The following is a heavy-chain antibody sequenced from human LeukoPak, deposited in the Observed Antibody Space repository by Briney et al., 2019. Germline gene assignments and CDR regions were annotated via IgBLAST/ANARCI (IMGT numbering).Heavy chain of an antibody. CDR3: ARGYSILTGYMDV. D-gene: IGHD6-13*01. CDR1: GFTFSSYA. CDR2: ISSNGGST. V-gene: IGHV3-64*01. J-gene: IGHJ6*03. Sequence: GGSLRLSCAASGFTFSSYAMHWVRQAPGRGLEYVSAISSNGGSTYYANSVKGRFTISRDNSKNTLYLQMGSLRAEDMAVYYCARGYSILTGYMDVWGKGTTVTVSS.